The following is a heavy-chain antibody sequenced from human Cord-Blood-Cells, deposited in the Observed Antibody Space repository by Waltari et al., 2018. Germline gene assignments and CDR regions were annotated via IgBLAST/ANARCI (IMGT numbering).Heavy chain of an antibody. CDR2: INHSGST. Sequence: QVQLQQWGAGLLKPSETLSLTCTVYGGSFRVYYWSWTRTPPGKGRAWIGEINHSGSTNYNPALQTRFTISVDTSKNQFSLTLSSVTAADTAVYYCARGAMVRGVIKVLHAFVIWGQGTMVTVSS. CDR1: GGSFRVYY. J-gene: IGHJ3*02. CDR3: ARGAMVRGVIKVLHAFVI. D-gene: IGHD3-10*01. V-gene: IGHV4-34*01.